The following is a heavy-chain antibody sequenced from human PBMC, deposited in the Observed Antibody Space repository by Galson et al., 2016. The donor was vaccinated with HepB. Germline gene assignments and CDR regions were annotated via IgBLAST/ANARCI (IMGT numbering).Heavy chain of an antibody. Sequence: SLRLSCAASGFTFSSYGMSWVRQAPGKRLEWVSLIDGSGGSTYYADSVKGRFTMPRDNSKNTLFLQMNSLTVEDTAVYYCAREDWNDGGFDYWGQGTLVTVSS. V-gene: IGHV3-23*01. J-gene: IGHJ4*02. CDR1: GFTFSSYG. D-gene: IGHD1-1*01. CDR2: IDGSGGST. CDR3: AREDWNDGGFDY.